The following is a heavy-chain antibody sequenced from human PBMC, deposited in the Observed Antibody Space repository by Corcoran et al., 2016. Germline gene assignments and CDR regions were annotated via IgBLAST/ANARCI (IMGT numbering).Heavy chain of an antibody. D-gene: IGHD3-22*01. J-gene: IGHJ4*02. CDR2: MNSDGSRI. CDR1: GFTFSTYW. Sequence: EVQLVESGGGLVQPGGSLRLSCAASGFTFSTYWMHWVRQAPGKGLVWVSRMNSDGSRISYADSVKGRFTISRDNAKNTLYLPMNSLRVEDTAVYYCAIVEGNYDTSGYSIWGQGTLVTVSS. V-gene: IGHV3-74*01. CDR3: AIVEGNYDTSGYSI.